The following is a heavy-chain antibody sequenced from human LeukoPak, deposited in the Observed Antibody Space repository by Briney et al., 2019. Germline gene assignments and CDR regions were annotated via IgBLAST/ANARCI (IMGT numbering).Heavy chain of an antibody. CDR2: INHSGST. CDR3: ARGPYSSGWYEARKYYFDY. V-gene: IGHV4-34*01. CDR1: GGSFSGYY. Sequence: SETLSLTCAVYGGSFSGYYWSWIRQPPGKGLEWIGEINHSGSTNYNPSLKSRVTISADTSKNQFSLKLSSVTAADTAVYYCARGPYSSGWYEARKYYFDYWGQGTLVTVSS. D-gene: IGHD6-19*01. J-gene: IGHJ4*02.